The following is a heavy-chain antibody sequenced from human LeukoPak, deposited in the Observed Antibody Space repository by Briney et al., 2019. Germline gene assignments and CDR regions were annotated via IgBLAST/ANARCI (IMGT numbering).Heavy chain of an antibody. CDR1: GGSVSSGSYY. Sequence: SETLSLTCTVSGGSVSSGSYYWSRIRQPPGKGLEWIGYISYSGSTNYNPSLKSRVTISVDTSKNQFSLKLSSVTAADTAVYYCARGGTRPDYYFDYWGQGTLLTVSS. CDR2: ISYSGST. J-gene: IGHJ4*02. CDR3: ARGGTRPDYYFDY. V-gene: IGHV4-61*01. D-gene: IGHD2-2*01.